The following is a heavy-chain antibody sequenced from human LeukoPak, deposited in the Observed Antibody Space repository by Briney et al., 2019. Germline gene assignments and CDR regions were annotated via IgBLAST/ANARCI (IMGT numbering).Heavy chain of an antibody. CDR2: IYYSGST. CDR1: GGSISSYY. J-gene: IGHJ3*02. CDR3: ARDYDILTGSFDI. D-gene: IGHD3-9*01. V-gene: IGHV4-59*01. Sequence: ASETLSLTCTVSGGSISSYYWSWIRQPPGKGLEWIGYIYYSGSTNYNPSLKSRVTISVDTSKNQFSLKLSSVTAADTAVYYCARDYDILTGSFDIWGQGTMVTVSS.